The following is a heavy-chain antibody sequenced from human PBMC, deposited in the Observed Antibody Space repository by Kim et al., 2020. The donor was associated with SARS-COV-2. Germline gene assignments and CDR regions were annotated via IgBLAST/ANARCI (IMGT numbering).Heavy chain of an antibody. CDR3: VRRGTSYHGPLGT. D-gene: IGHD3-16*01. CDR1: GYSFSNYW. V-gene: IGHV5-51*01. J-gene: IGHJ4*02. Sequence: GESLKISCKASGYSFSNYWIGWVRQMPGKGLEWMGIIYPGDSDTRYSPSFQGQVTIPADKSISTAYLQWSSLKASDTAMYYCVRRGTSYHGPLGTWGQGTLVTVSS. CDR2: IYPGDSDT.